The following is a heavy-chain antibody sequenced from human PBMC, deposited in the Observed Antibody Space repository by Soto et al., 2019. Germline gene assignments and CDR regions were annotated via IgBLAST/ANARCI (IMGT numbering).Heavy chain of an antibody. Sequence: QVQLVQSGAEVKKPGSSVKVSCKASGGTFSSYTISWVRQAPGQGLEWMGRIIPILGIANYAQKFQGRVTITADKSTSTAYMELSSLRSEDTAVYYCAVDRIAAAHTQAVALYPGYFQHWGQGTLVTVSS. CDR2: IIPILGIA. V-gene: IGHV1-69*02. J-gene: IGHJ1*01. CDR1: GGTFSSYT. D-gene: IGHD6-13*01. CDR3: AVDRIAAAHTQAVALYPGYFQH.